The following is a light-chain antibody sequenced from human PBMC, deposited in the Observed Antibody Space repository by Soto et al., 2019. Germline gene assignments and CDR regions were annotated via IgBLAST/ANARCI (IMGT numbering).Light chain of an antibody. V-gene: IGKV1-27*01. Sequence: DIQMTQSPPSLSASVGDRVTITCRASQAISNFVAWYQQKPGKAPKLLIYAASTLQSGVPSRFSSSGSGTDFTLTINSLQPEDVATYSCQKYSSVPVFGPGTKVVIK. CDR2: AAS. CDR3: QKYSSVPV. CDR1: QAISNF. J-gene: IGKJ3*01.